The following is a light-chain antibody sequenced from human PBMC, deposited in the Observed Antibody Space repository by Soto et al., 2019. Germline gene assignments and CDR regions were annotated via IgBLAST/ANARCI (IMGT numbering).Light chain of an antibody. CDR2: DAS. CDR1: QSITTW. Sequence: DIQMTQSPSALSASVGDRVTITCRASQSITTWLAWYQRKPGRAPNLLIYDASSLQSGVPSRFSGSGSGTEFTLTISSLQPDDSATYYCQQYESYSWTFGQGTKVEIK. CDR3: QQYESYSWT. V-gene: IGKV1-5*01. J-gene: IGKJ1*01.